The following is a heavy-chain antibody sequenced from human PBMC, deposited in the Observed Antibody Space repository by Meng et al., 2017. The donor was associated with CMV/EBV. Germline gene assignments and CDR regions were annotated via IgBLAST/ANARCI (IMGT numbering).Heavy chain of an antibody. V-gene: IGHV1-69*05. CDR2: IIPIFGTA. CDR3: ASCSSTSCYYYYGMDV. Sequence: SVKVSCKASGGTFSSYAISWVRQAPGQGLEWMGGIIPIFGTANYAQKFQGRVTITTDESTSTAYVELSSLRSEDTAVYYCASCSSTSCYYYYGMDVWGQGTTVTVSS. J-gene: IGHJ6*02. CDR1: GGTFSSYA. D-gene: IGHD2-2*01.